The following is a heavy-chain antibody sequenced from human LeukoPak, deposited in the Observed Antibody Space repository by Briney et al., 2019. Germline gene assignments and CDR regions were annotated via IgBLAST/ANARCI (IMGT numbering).Heavy chain of an antibody. Sequence: GSLRLSCAASGFTFTSYTMNWVRQAPGKGLEWVAVISYDGSNKYYADSVKGRFTISRDNSKNTLYLQMNSLRAEDTAVYYCARGHAIQLWLNPPDYWGQGTLVTVSS. D-gene: IGHD5-18*01. CDR1: GFTFTSYT. V-gene: IGHV3-30-3*01. J-gene: IGHJ4*02. CDR3: ARGHAIQLWLNPPDY. CDR2: ISYDGSNK.